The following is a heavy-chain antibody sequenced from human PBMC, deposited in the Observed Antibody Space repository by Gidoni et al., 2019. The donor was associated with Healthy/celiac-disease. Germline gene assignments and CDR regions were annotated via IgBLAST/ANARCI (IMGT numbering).Heavy chain of an antibody. D-gene: IGHD3-3*01. CDR2: INPNSGGT. CDR3: ARGVNYDFWSADGQGDAFDI. CDR1: GYTFTGYY. V-gene: IGHV1-2*06. Sequence: QVQLVQSGAEVKKPGASVKVSCKASGYTFTGYYMHWVRQAPGQGLEWMGRINPNSGGTNYAQKFQGRVTMTRDTSISTAYMELSWLRSDDTAVYYCARGVNYDFWSADGQGDAFDIWGQGTMVTVSS. J-gene: IGHJ3*02.